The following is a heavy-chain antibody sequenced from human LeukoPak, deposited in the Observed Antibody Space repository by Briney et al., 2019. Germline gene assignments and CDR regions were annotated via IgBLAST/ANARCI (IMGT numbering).Heavy chain of an antibody. Sequence: SETLSLTRAVCGGSFSGYYWSGIRPPPGKGLEGVGEINHSGRTNYNPSRNSRVTISVDTAKIQFSLNMSSVTAEVTAVYYCARGALSPNSVVVPAARARSGRFEPWGQGTLVTVSS. CDR3: ARGALSPNSVVVPAARARSGRFEP. CDR1: GGSFSGYY. V-gene: IGHV4-34*01. J-gene: IGHJ5*02. D-gene: IGHD2-2*01. CDR2: INHSGRT.